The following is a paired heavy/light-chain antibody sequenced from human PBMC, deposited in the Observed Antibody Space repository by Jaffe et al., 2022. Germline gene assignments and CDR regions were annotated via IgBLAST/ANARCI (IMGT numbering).Light chain of an antibody. Sequence: QAVLTQPASLSASPGASASLTCTLRSGINVVTYKIVWFQQKPGSPPRFLLNYKSDSDKLQASGVPSRFSGSKDASANAGILLVSGLQSEDEADYYCMIWHSNSWVFGGGTKLTVL. J-gene: IGLJ3*02. CDR2: YKSDSDK. CDR1: SGINVVTYK. CDR3: MIWHSNSWV. V-gene: IGLV5-45*01.
Heavy chain of an antibody. Sequence: QVQLVQSGAEVKNPGASVKVSCKASGYTFTNYDINWVRQATGQGLEWIGWMSPKTGSTGSAQKFQGRVTLTRDTSINTAYMELSSLISDDTAVYYCARNLYGTGDFDFWGQGTLVTVSS. V-gene: IGHV1-8*01. J-gene: IGHJ4*02. D-gene: IGHD7-27*01. CDR1: GYTFTNYD. CDR2: MSPKTGST. CDR3: ARNLYGTGDFDF.